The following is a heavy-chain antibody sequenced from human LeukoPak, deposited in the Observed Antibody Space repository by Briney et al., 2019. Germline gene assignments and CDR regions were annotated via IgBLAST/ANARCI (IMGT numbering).Heavy chain of an antibody. CDR2: VSGYTGNT. V-gene: IGHV1-18*01. J-gene: IGHJ4*02. CDR1: GYTFTTYG. D-gene: IGHD2-2*01. Sequence: ASVKASCKTSGYTFTTYGVSWVRQAPGQGLEWMGWVSGYTGNTNYAERFQGRVTMTIDTSTSTVYMELTSLRSDDTAVYYCARGEVSASLYYFDFWGQGTLVTVS. CDR3: ARGEVSASLYYFDF.